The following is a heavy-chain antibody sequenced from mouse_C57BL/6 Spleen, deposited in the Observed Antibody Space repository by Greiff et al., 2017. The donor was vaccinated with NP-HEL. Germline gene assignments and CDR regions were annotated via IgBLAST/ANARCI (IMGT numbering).Heavy chain of an antibody. V-gene: IGHV1-82*01. CDR3: ASPAHYDYDGYARDY. J-gene: IGHJ4*01. CDR2: IYPGDGDT. D-gene: IGHD2-4*01. Sequence: VQLQQSGPELVKPGASVKISCKASGYAFSSSWMNWVKQRPGKGLEWIGRIYPGDGDTNYNGKFKGKATLTADKSSSTAYMQHSSLTSEDSAVYCCASPAHYDYDGYARDYWGQGTSVTVSS. CDR1: GYAFSSSW.